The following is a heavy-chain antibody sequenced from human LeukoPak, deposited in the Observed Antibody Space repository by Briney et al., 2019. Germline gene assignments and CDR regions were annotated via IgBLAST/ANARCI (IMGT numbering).Heavy chain of an antibody. J-gene: IGHJ3*02. CDR2: IYYSGST. CDR1: GGAISSYY. V-gene: IGHV4-59*01. Sequence: ASETLSLTCTVSGGAISSYYWRWIRQPPGKGLGWVGYIYYSGSTNYNPSLKSRVTISVDTSKNQFSLKLSSVTAADTAVYYCARDGPMTQSGAFDIWGQGTMVTVSS. D-gene: IGHD3-10*01. CDR3: ARDGPMTQSGAFDI.